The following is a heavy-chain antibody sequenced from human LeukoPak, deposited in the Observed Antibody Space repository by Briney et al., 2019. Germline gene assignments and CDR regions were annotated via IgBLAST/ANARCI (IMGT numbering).Heavy chain of an antibody. CDR2: ISYDGSNK. CDR1: GFTFSSYG. J-gene: IGHJ3*02. CDR3: AKDHVNLDAFDI. Sequence: PGGSLRLSCAASGFTFSSYGMHWVRQAPGKGLEWVAVISYDGSNKYYADSVKGRFTISRDNSKSTLYLQMNSLRAEDTAVYYCAKDHVNLDAFDIWGQGTMVTVSS. V-gene: IGHV3-30*18.